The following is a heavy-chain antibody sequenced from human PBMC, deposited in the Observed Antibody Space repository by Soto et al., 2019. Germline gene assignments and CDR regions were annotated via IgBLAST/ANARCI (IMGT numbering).Heavy chain of an antibody. J-gene: IGHJ6*02. D-gene: IGHD3-10*01. CDR3: GRTLGAGGDCFYGMDV. Sequence: QVQLVQSGPEMKKPGASVKVSCKTSGYTFTEFYIHWMRQVPGRGLEWMGWINARNDGTKFAEKFKAALAMTTPPSHSTAHMEISGLTFADTAVYYCGRTLGAGGDCFYGMDVWGQGTAVTVSS. CDR2: INARNDGT. CDR1: GYTFTEFY. V-gene: IGHV1-2*02.